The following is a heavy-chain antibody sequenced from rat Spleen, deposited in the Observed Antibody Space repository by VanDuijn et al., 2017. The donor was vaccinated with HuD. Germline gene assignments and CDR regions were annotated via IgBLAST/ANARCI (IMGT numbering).Heavy chain of an antibody. CDR1: GFTFSNYG. V-gene: IGHV5-22*01. Sequence: EVQLVESGGGLVQPGRSMKLSCAASGFTFSNYGMAWVRQAPKKGLEWVAYISYEVSRTYYRDSVKGRFTISRDNAKSTLYLQMDSLRSEDTATYYGARGDYYSGDWFAYWGQGTLVTVSS. CDR2: ISYEVSRT. D-gene: IGHD1-1*01. CDR3: ARGDYYSGDWFAY. J-gene: IGHJ3*01.